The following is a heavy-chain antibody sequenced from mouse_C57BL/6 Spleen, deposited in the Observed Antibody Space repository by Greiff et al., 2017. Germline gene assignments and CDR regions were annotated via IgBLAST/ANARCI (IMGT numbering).Heavy chain of an antibody. Sequence: QVQLQQSGAELVRPGTSVKVSCKASGYAFTNYLIEWVKQRPGQGLEWIGVINPGSGGTNSNETFKGKATLTADKSSSTAYMQLSSLTSEDSAVYFCAIDSSGYGYWGQGTTLTVSS. J-gene: IGHJ2*01. CDR3: AIDSSGYGY. CDR2: INPGSGGT. V-gene: IGHV1-54*01. CDR1: GYAFTNYL. D-gene: IGHD3-2*02.